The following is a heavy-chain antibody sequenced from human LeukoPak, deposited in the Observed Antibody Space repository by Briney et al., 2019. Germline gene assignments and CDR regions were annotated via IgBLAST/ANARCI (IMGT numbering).Heavy chain of an antibody. Sequence: SETLSLTCAVYGGSFSGYYWSWIRQPPGKGLEWIGEINHSGSTNYNPSLKSRVTISVDTSKNQFSLKLSSVTAADTAVYYCARGKRGYSYGPFDYWGQGTLVTVSS. D-gene: IGHD5-18*01. J-gene: IGHJ4*02. CDR1: GGSFSGYY. CDR3: ARGKRGYSYGPFDY. CDR2: INHSGST. V-gene: IGHV4-34*01.